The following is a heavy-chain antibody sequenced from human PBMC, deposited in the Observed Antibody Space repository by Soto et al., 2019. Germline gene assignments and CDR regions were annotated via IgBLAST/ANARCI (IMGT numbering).Heavy chain of an antibody. V-gene: IGHV1-2*04. J-gene: IGHJ6*03. CDR3: ARAALYYYYYMDV. CDR2: INPNSGGT. D-gene: IGHD2-15*01. CDR1: GYTFTGSY. Sequence: ASVKVSCKASGYTFTGSYMHLVRKAPGQGLEWMGWINPNSGGTNYAQKFQGWVTMTRDTSISTAYMELSRLRSDDTAVYYCARAALYYYYYMDVWGKGTTVTVSS.